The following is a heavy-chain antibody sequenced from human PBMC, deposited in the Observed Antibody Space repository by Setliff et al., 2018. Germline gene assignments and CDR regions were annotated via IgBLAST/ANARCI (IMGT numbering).Heavy chain of an antibody. J-gene: IGHJ4*02. CDR1: GGAFSNYG. Sequence: RASVKVSCKVSGGAFSNYGLTWVRQAPGQGLVWMGRIIPILETTNYAQNFQGRVSITADESTRTAYMELSRLTFEDTAVYYCARWNGSGYFYYFDSWGRGTLVTVSS. CDR3: ARWNGSGYFYYFDS. V-gene: IGHV1-69*11. D-gene: IGHD3-3*01. CDR2: IIPILETT.